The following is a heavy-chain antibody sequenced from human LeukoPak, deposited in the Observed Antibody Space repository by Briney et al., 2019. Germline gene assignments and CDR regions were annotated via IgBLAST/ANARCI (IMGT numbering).Heavy chain of an antibody. CDR2: IYYGGDT. CDR1: GGSFSSYY. Sequence: PSETLSLTCTVSGGSFSSYYWSWLRQPPGKGLEWIGYIYYGGDTNYNPSLKSRVTISVDTSKNQFSLELSSVTAADTAVFYCARSWGSSSGIDNWGQGTLVTVSS. V-gene: IGHV4-59*01. D-gene: IGHD6-13*01. J-gene: IGHJ4*02. CDR3: ARSWGSSSGIDN.